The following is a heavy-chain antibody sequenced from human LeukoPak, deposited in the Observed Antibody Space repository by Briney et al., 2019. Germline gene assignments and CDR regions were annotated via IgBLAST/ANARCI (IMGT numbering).Heavy chain of an antibody. V-gene: IGHV3-30-3*01. CDR2: ISYDGSNK. J-gene: IGHJ4*02. D-gene: IGHD2-15*01. CDR3: AREGDPLHELGYCSGGSCYVLDY. Sequence: GGSLRLSCAASGFTFSSYAMHWVRQAPGKGLEWVAVISYDGSNKYYADSVKGRFTISRDNSKSTLYLQMNSLRAEDTAVYYCAREGDPLHELGYCSGGSCYVLDYWGQGTLVTVSS. CDR1: GFTFSSYA.